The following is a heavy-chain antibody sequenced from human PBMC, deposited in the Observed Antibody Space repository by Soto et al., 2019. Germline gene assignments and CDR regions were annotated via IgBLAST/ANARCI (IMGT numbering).Heavy chain of an antibody. Sequence: ASVKVSCKASGGTFTRYAMHWVRQAPGQRLEWMGWINAGNGNTKYSQKFQGRVTITRDTSASTAYMELSSLRSEDTAVYYCARDHPGTGGRYGMDVWGQGTTVTVS. CDR2: INAGNGNT. V-gene: IGHV1-3*01. D-gene: IGHD1-1*01. CDR1: GGTFTRYA. J-gene: IGHJ6*02. CDR3: ARDHPGTGGRYGMDV.